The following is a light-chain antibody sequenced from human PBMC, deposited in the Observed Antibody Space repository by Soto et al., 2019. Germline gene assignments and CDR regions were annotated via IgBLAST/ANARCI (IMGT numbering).Light chain of an antibody. CDR1: ESVSNF. CDR3: QQRSSWPWT. Sequence: VLTQSPGILSLSPGERAALSCRASESVSNFLVWYQHKPGQTPRLLMYDSSSRVTDIPARFSGSGSGTDFTLTISSLESDDFAVYYCQQRSSWPWTFGQGTKVDIK. V-gene: IGKV3-11*01. J-gene: IGKJ1*01. CDR2: DSS.